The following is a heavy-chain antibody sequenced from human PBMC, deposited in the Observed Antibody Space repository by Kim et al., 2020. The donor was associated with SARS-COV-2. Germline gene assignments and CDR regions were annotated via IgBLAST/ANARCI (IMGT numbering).Heavy chain of an antibody. CDR1: GGSISSSY. CDR2: LYYSCST. Sequence: SETLSLTCTVSGGSISSSYYIWIRQPPVNGLELIGFLYYSCSTNHNPSLKRRVTISVDTSTNQFSLQLSPGTVAATAISYYASLPQGWLPTHPHPHFYY. CDR3: ASLPQGWLPTHPHPHFYY. V-gene: IGHV4-59*08. D-gene: IGHD5-12*01. J-gene: IGHJ4*01.